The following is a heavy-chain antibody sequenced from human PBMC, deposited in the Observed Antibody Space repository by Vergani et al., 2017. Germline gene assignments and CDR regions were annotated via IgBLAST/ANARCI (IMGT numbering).Heavy chain of an antibody. Sequence: QITLKESGPTLVKPTQTLTLTCTFSGFSLSTSGVGVGWIRQPPGQALEWLALIYWDDDKRYSPSLKSRLTITKDTSKNQVVLTMTNMDPVDTATYYCAHTLYYDGWSDRINWFDPWGQGTLVTVSS. D-gene: IGHD3-3*01. CDR3: AHTLYYDGWSDRINWFDP. J-gene: IGHJ5*02. CDR2: IYWDDDK. V-gene: IGHV2-5*02. CDR1: GFSLSTSGVG.